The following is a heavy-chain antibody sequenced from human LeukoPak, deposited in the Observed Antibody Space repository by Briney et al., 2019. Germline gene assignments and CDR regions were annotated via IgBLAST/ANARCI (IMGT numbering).Heavy chain of an antibody. CDR1: GFTFSSYW. J-gene: IGHJ4*02. Sequence: GGSLRLSCAASGFTFSSYWMHWVRQAPGKGLVWVSRINIDGSSTSYADSVKGRFTISRDNAKNTLFLQMNGLRAEDTAVYYCARVSLSSGCLSNWGQGTLVTVSS. CDR2: INIDGSST. D-gene: IGHD6-19*01. V-gene: IGHV3-74*01. CDR3: ARVSLSSGCLSN.